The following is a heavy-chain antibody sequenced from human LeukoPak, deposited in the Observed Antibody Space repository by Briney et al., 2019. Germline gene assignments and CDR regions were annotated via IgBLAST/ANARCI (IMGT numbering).Heavy chain of an antibody. CDR2: ISSSSSTI. D-gene: IGHD4-11*01. V-gene: IGHV3-48*01. J-gene: IGHJ3*02. CDR1: GFTFSSYS. Sequence: GGSLRLSCAASGFTFSSYSMNWVRQAPGKGLEWVSYISSSSSTIYYADSVKGRFTISRDNAKNSLYLQMNSLRAEDTAVYYCARVRPTVTTKGGAFDIWGQGTMVTVSS. CDR3: ARVRPTVTTKGGAFDI.